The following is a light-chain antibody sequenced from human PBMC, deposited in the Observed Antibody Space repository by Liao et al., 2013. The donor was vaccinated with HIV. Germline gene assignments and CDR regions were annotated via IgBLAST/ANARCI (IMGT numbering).Light chain of an antibody. J-gene: IGLJ2*01. CDR1: KLGDKY. CDR3: QAWDSSTL. Sequence: SYELTQPPSVSVSPGQTASITCSGDKLGDKYACWYQQKPGQSPVLVIYQDTKRPSGIPERFSASNSGNTATLTISGTQAMDEADYYCQAWDSSTLFGGGTKLTVL. CDR2: QDT. V-gene: IGLV3-1*01.